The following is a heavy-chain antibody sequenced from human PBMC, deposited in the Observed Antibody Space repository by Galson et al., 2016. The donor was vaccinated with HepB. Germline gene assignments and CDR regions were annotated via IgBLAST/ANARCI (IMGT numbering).Heavy chain of an antibody. D-gene: IGHD2-8*01. CDR1: GYTFTDHY. Sequence: SVKVSCKASGYTFTDHYIHWVRQAPGQGPQWMGWINPKSGGTNYAPHFQGWVTLTRDTSINTVYLEVMKSDSSAIYYCARDSSALGAHGVTTDFFDSWGQGTLVTVSS. J-gene: IGHJ4*02. CDR2: INPKSGGT. V-gene: IGHV1-2*04. CDR3: ARDSSALGAHGVTTDFFDS.